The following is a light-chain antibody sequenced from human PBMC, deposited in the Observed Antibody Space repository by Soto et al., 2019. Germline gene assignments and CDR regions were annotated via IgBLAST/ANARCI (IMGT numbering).Light chain of an antibody. CDR1: QSISIY. CDR2: AAS. Sequence: DIQMTQSPSSLSASVGGRVTITCRASQSISIYLNWYQQKPGKAPKLLIYAASSLQSGVPSRFSGSGSGTDFHLTISGLQPEGFATYYCQQSYCTLFSFGGGTKVEIK. J-gene: IGKJ4*01. CDR3: QQSYCTLFS. V-gene: IGKV1-39*01.